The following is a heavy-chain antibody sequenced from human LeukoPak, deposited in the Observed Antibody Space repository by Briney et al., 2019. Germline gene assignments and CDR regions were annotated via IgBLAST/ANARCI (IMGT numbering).Heavy chain of an antibody. D-gene: IGHD2-15*01. J-gene: IGHJ4*02. V-gene: IGHV3-30*03. CDR3: ARDLKGYCSGGSCYDFDY. CDR1: GFTFSSYG. Sequence: PGGSLRLSCAASGFTFSSYGMHWVRQAPGKGLEWVAVISYDGSNKYYADSVKGRFTISRDNSKNTLYLQMNSLRAEDTAVYYCARDLKGYCSGGSCYDFDYWGQGTLVTVSS. CDR2: ISYDGSNK.